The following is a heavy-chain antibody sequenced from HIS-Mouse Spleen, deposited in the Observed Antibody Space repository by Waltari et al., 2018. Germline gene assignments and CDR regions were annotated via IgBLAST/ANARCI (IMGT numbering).Heavy chain of an antibody. V-gene: IGHV3-66*01. CDR2: IYSGGST. CDR3: ARESVDSEYSSSSYYYYGMDV. J-gene: IGHJ6*02. Sequence: TVSSNYMSWVRQAPGKGLEWVSGIYSGGSTYYADSVKGRFTISRDNSKNTLYLQMNSLSAEDTAVYYCARESVDSEYSSSSYYYYGMDVWGQGTTVTVSS. CDR1: TVSSNY. D-gene: IGHD6-6*01.